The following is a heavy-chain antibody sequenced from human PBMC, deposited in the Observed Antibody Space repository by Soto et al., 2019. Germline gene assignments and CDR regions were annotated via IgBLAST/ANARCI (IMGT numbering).Heavy chain of an antibody. Sequence: EVKLLESGGDLVQPGGSLRLSCATSGFTFSSYAMSWVRQAPGKGLEWVSVISGSDGSTYYADSVKGRFTISRDNYNITLFLQMNSLRGEDTAVDYCAKEAGLVSLYPPEFDPRGQGTLVTVSS. D-gene: IGHD2-8*01. CDR2: ISGSDGST. CDR3: AKEAGLVSLYPPEFDP. J-gene: IGHJ5*02. V-gene: IGHV3-23*01. CDR1: GFTFSSYA.